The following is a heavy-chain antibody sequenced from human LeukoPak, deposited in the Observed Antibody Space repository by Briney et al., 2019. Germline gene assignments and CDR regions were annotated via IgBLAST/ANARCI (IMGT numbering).Heavy chain of an antibody. CDR1: GGSIGTYS. CDR3: AREPTLTTFGY. CDR2: ISFNGRT. J-gene: IGHJ4*02. D-gene: IGHD4-17*01. Sequence: SETLSLTCTVSGGSIGTYSWSWIRQPPGKGLEWIGYISFNGRTNYNPSLQRRITMSVNASKKQFSLKLTSVTAADTAVYYCAREPTLTTFGYWGQGTLVTVSP. V-gene: IGHV4-59*01.